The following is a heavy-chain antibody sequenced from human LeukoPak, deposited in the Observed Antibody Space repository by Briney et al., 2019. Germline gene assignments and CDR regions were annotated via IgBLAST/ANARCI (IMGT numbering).Heavy chain of an antibody. J-gene: IGHJ5*02. CDR1: GYTFTSYV. V-gene: IGHV1-18*01. Sequence: ASVKVSCKASGYTFTSYVISWVRQAPGQGLEWMGWISAYNGNTNYAQKLQGRVTMTTDTSTSTAYMELRSLRSDDTAVYYCARGRITMVRGVMSWFDPWGQGTLVTVSS. D-gene: IGHD3-10*01. CDR2: ISAYNGNT. CDR3: ARGRITMVRGVMSWFDP.